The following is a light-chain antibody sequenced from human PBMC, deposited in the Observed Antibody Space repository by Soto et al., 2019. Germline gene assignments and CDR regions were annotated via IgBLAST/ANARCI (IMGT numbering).Light chain of an antibody. CDR1: SSDIGDYNY. Sequence: QSALTQPASVSGSPGQSITISCTGTSSDIGDYNYVSWYQQHPGKVPTLIIHDVTNRPSGVSNRFSGSKSGNTASLIISGLQAEDEGDYYCSSYTSSNTVVFGGGTKVTVL. J-gene: IGLJ2*01. CDR2: DVT. V-gene: IGLV2-14*03. CDR3: SSYTSSNTVV.